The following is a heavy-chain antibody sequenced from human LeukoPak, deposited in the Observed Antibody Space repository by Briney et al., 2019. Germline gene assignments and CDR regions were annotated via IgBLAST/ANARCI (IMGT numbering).Heavy chain of an antibody. CDR3: AKGWIAAAGD. CDR1: GFTFSSYG. D-gene: IGHD6-13*01. J-gene: IGHJ4*02. Sequence: PGRSLRLSCAASGFTFSSYGMLWVRQAPGKGLEWVAVISYDGNNKYYADSVKGRFTISRDNSKNTLYLQMNSLRAEDTAVYYCAKGWIAAAGDWGQGTLVTVSS. V-gene: IGHV3-30*18. CDR2: ISYDGNNK.